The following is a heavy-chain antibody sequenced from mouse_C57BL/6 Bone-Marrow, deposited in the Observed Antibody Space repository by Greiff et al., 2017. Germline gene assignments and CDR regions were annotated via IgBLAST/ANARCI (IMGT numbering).Heavy chain of an antibody. V-gene: IGHV5-6*01. Sequence: EVMLVESGGDLVKPGGSLKLSCAASGFTFSSYGMSWVRQTPDKRLEWVATISSGGSYTYYPDSVKGRFTISRDNAKNTLYLQMSSLKSEDTAMYYCARHGTGTGYAMDYWGQGTSVTVSS. J-gene: IGHJ4*01. CDR3: ARHGTGTGYAMDY. CDR2: ISSGGSYT. CDR1: GFTFSSYG. D-gene: IGHD4-1*01.